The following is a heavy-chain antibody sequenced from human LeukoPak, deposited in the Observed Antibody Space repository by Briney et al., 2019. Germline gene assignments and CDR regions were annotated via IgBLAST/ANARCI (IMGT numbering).Heavy chain of an antibody. J-gene: IGHJ4*02. CDR3: AKADGYSSSSGSNY. V-gene: IGHV3-9*01. D-gene: IGHD6-6*01. Sequence: GGSLRLSCAASGFTFDDYAMHWVRQAPGKGLEWVSGISWNSGSIGYADSVKGRFTISRDNAKNFLYLQMNSLRAEDTALYYCAKADGYSSSSGSNYWGQGTLVTVSS. CDR2: ISWNSGSI. CDR1: GFTFDDYA.